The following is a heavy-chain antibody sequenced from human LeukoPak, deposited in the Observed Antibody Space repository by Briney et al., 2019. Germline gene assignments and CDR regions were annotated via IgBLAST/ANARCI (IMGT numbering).Heavy chain of an antibody. CDR3: AREDPQTTVPEGLDV. V-gene: IGHV4-34*01. CDR1: GGSFSGYY. D-gene: IGHD4-17*01. J-gene: IGHJ6*02. Sequence: PSETLSPTCAVYGGSFSGYYWSWIRQPPGKGLEWIGEINHSGSTNYNPSLKSRVTISVDTSKNQFSLKLSSVTAADTAVYYCAREDPQTTVPEGLDVWGQGTTVIVSS. CDR2: INHSGST.